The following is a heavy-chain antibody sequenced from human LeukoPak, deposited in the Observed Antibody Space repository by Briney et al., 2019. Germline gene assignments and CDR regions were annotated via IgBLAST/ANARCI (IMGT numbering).Heavy chain of an antibody. CDR3: AKDAYCGGDCYIMAYYYYGMDV. CDR1: GFTFSSYG. Sequence: GGSLRLSCAASGFTFSSYGMHWVRQAPGKGLEWVAVISYDGSNKCYADSVKGRFTISRDNSKNTLYLQMNSLRAEDTAVYYCAKDAYCGGDCYIMAYYYYGMDVWGQGTTVTVSS. J-gene: IGHJ6*02. D-gene: IGHD2-21*02. CDR2: ISYDGSNK. V-gene: IGHV3-30*18.